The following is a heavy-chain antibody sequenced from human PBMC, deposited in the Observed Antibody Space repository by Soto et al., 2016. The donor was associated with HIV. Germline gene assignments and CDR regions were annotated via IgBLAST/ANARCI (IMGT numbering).Heavy chain of an antibody. CDR1: GYTFTDYD. V-gene: IGHV1-8*03. CDR3: ARDNGSHLDRRVVVVAATLFD. Sequence: QVQLVQSGAEVKKPGASVKVSCKASGYTFTDYDINWVRQATGQGLEWMGWMNPDSGNTGYAQKFQGRVTITADESTSTAYMELSSLRSEDTAVYYCARDNGSHLDRRVVVVAATLFDWGQGTLVTVSS. J-gene: IGHJ4*02. CDR2: MNPDSGNT. D-gene: IGHD2-15*01.